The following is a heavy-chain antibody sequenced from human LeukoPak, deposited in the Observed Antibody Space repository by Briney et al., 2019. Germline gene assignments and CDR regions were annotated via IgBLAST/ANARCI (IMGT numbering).Heavy chain of an antibody. CDR3: AREVVNYYDSSGINWFDP. CDR2: IYSGGST. V-gene: IGHV3-53*01. CDR1: GFTVSSNY. J-gene: IGHJ5*02. D-gene: IGHD3-22*01. Sequence: PGGSLRLSCAASGFTVSSNYMSWVRQAPGKGLEWVSVIYSGGSTYYADSVKGRFTISRDNSKNTLYLQMNSLRAEDTAVYYCAREVVNYYDSSGINWFDPWGQGTLVTVSS.